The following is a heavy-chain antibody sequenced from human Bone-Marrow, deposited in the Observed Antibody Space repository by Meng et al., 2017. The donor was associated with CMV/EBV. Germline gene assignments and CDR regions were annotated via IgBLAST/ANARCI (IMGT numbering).Heavy chain of an antibody. CDR3: ARVVVRGVSDY. CDR1: GYSISSGYY. J-gene: IGHJ4*02. Sequence: SETLSLTCTVSGYSISSGYYWGWIRQPPGKGLEWIGSIYHSGSTYYNPSLKSRVTISVDPSKNQFSLKLSSVTAADTAVYYCARVVVRGVSDYWGQGTLVTVSS. V-gene: IGHV4-38-2*02. CDR2: IYHSGST. D-gene: IGHD3-10*01.